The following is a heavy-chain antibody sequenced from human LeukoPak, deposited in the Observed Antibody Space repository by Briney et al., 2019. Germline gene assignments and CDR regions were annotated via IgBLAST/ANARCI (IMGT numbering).Heavy chain of an antibody. D-gene: IGHD3-3*01. CDR1: GFTFSGSW. Sequence: GGSLRLSCAASGFTFSGSWMSWFRQAPGKGLEWVANINQDGSAKNYLDSVKGRFTISIDRGKNSLYLQMNSLRDEDTVVYYCARELSWSGRDYWGQGTLVTVSS. J-gene: IGHJ4*02. V-gene: IGHV3-7*01. CDR2: INQDGSAK. CDR3: ARELSWSGRDY.